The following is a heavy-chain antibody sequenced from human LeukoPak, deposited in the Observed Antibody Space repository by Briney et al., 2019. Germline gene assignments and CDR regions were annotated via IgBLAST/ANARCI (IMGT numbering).Heavy chain of an antibody. CDR1: GFTFSSYS. D-gene: IGHD3-22*01. J-gene: IGHJ4*02. Sequence: PGGSLRLSCAASGFTFSSYSMNWVRQAPGKGLEWVSYISSSSSTIYYADSVKGRFTISRDNAKNSLYLQMNSLRAEDTAVYYCARERTRNYYDSSGPIRYWGQGTLVTVSS. CDR3: ARERTRNYYDSSGPIRY. CDR2: ISSSSSTI. V-gene: IGHV3-48*01.